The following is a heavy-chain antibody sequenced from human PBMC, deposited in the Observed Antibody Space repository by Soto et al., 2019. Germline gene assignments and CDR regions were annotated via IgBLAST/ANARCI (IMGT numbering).Heavy chain of an antibody. V-gene: IGHV4-38-2*01. D-gene: IGHD3-22*01. J-gene: IGHJ3*02. CDR2: IYHSGST. CDR3: ALIPGYYDSSGPNDAFDI. CDR1: GYSISSGYY. Sequence: SETLSLTCAVSGYSISSGYYWGWIRQPPGKGLEWIGSIYHSGSTYYNPSLESRVTISVDTSKNQFSLKLSSVTAADTAVYYCALIPGYYDSSGPNDAFDIWGQGTMVTVSS.